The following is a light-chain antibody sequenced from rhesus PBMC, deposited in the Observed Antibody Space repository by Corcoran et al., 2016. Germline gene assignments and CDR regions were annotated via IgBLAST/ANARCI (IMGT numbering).Light chain of an antibody. Sequence: DIQMTQSPSSLSASVGDTVTITCRASQRISSWLAWYQQKPGKAPNLLIYKASSLQSGVPSRFRGSGSGTDFTLPISSLQSEDFATYYWQQYNSSPYTFGQGTKVEI. CDR3: QQYNSSPYT. V-gene: IGKV1-22*01. J-gene: IGKJ2*01. CDR1: QRISSW. CDR2: KAS.